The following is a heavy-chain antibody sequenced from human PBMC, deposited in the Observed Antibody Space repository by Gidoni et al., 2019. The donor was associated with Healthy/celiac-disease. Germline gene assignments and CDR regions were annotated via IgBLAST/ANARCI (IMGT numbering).Heavy chain of an antibody. CDR3: ARESRGGEYYFDY. CDR2: IYHSGST. J-gene: IGHJ4*02. Sequence: QLQLQESGSGLVKPSQTLSLTCAVSGGSISSGGYSWSWIRQPPGKGLEWIGYIYHSGSTYSNPSLKSRVTISVDRSKNQFSLKLSSVTAADTAVYYCARESRGGEYYFDYWGQGTLVTVSS. D-gene: IGHD2-15*01. CDR1: GGSISSGGYS. V-gene: IGHV4-30-2*01.